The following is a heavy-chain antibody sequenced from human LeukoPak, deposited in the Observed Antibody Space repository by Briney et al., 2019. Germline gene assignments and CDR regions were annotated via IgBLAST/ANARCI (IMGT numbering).Heavy chain of an antibody. Sequence: GGSLRLSCAASGFTFSSYGMHWVRQAPGKGLEWVAFIRYDGSNKYYADSVKGRFTISRVNSKNTLYLQMNSLRAEDTAVYYCAKEGASTDFWSGYYPDYYYYYMDVWGKGTTVTVSS. CDR3: AKEGASTDFWSGYYPDYYYYYMDV. D-gene: IGHD3-3*01. CDR2: IRYDGSNK. J-gene: IGHJ6*03. CDR1: GFTFSSYG. V-gene: IGHV3-30*02.